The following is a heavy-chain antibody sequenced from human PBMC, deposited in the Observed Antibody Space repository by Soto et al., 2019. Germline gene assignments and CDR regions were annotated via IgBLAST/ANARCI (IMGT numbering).Heavy chain of an antibody. V-gene: IGHV1-3*01. CDR1: GYTFTSYA. D-gene: IGHD3-22*01. CDR2: INAGNGNT. J-gene: IGHJ4*02. Sequence: ASVKVSCKASGYTFTSYAMHWVRQAPGQRLEWMGWINAGNGNTKYSQKFQGRVTITRDTSASTAYMELSSLRSEDTAVYYCASDTPSVYYDSSGYYSPLDYWGQGTLVTVSS. CDR3: ASDTPSVYYDSSGYYSPLDY.